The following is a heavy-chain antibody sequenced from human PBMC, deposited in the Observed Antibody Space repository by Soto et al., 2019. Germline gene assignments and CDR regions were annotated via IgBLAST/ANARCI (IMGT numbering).Heavy chain of an antibody. V-gene: IGHV3-30*18. CDR3: AKDLSHYYYYGMDV. CDR2: ISYDGSNK. J-gene: IGHJ6*02. CDR1: GFTFSSYG. Sequence: QVQLVESGGGVVQPGRSLRLSCAASGFTFSSYGMHWVRQAPGKGLEWVAVISYDGSNKYYADSVKGRFTISRDNSKNTLYLQMNSLRAEDTAVYYCAKDLSHYYYYGMDVWDQGTTVTVSS.